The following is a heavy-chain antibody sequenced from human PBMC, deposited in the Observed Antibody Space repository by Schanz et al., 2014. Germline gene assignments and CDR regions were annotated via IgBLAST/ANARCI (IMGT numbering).Heavy chain of an antibody. CDR3: AKYRGYYRVSGSYRELEY. D-gene: IGHD3-10*01. J-gene: IGHJ4*02. CDR2: ITYNGGTI. V-gene: IGHV3-48*01. Sequence: EVQLVESGGGLVQPGGSLRLSCAVSGFIVRSNYMTWVRQAPGKGLEWISYITYNGGTIYYADSVKGRFTISRDNAKNSLYLEMNSLRAEDTALYYCAKYRGYYRVSGSYRELEYWGQGTLVTVSS. CDR1: GFIVRSNY.